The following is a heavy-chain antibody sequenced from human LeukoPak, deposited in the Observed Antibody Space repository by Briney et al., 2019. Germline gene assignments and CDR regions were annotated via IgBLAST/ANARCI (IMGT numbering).Heavy chain of an antibody. CDR1: GGSISSYY. CDR3: ARGVTYCSSTSCYLLDY. D-gene: IGHD2-2*01. V-gene: IGHV4-59*01. CDR2: IYYSGST. Sequence: SETLSLTCTVSGGSISSYYWSWIRQPPGKGLEWIGYIYYSGSTNYNPSLRSRVTISVDTSKNQFSLKLSSVTAADTAVYYCARGVTYCSSTSCYLLDYWGQGTLVTVSS. J-gene: IGHJ4*02.